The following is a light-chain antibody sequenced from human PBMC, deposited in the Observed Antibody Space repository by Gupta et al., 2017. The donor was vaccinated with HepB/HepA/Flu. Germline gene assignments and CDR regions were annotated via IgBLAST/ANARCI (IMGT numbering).Light chain of an antibody. J-gene: IGLJ2*01. CDR3: SSYTSSSTLV. V-gene: IGLV2-14*03. CDR2: DVT. Sequence: QSALTQPASVSGSPGQSITISCTGTSSDVGGYNYVSWYQQHPGKAPKVMIYDVTSRPSGVSTRFSGSKSGNTASLTISGLQAEDEAYYYCSSYTSSSTLVFGGGTKLTVL. CDR1: SSDVGGYNY.